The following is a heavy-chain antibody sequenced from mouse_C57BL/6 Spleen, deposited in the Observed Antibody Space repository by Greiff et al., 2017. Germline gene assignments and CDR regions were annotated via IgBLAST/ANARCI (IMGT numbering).Heavy chain of an antibody. J-gene: IGHJ4*01. CDR1: GFTFSSYA. V-gene: IGHV5-4*03. Sequence: EVMLVESGGGLVKPGGSLKLSCAASGFTFSSYAMSWVRQTPEKRLEWVATISDGGSYTYYPDNVKGRFTISRDNAKNNLYLQMSHLKSEDTAMYYCARGRTGMMDYWGQGTSVTVSS. CDR3: ARGRTGMMDY. D-gene: IGHD4-1*01. CDR2: ISDGGSYT.